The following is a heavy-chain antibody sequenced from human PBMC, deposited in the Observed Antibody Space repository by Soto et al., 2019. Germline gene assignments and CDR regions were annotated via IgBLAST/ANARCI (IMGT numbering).Heavy chain of an antibody. D-gene: IGHD3-16*01. J-gene: IGHJ4*02. V-gene: IGHV4-34*01. CDR3: ARHGGYYFDY. CDR1: GGSLSGSY. CDR2: IDHSGNT. Sequence: QVQLQQWGAGLLKPSETLSLTCAVYGGSLSGSYWSWIRQPPGKGLEWIGEIDHSGNTIYNPSLKXRVXIXLDTSENQFSLKLTSVTAADTAVYYCARHGGYYFDYWGQETLVTVSS.